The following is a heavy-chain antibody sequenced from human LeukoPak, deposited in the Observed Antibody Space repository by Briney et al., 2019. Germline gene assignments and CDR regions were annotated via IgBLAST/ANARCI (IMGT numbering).Heavy chain of an antibody. Sequence: SETLSLTCSVSGGSIRSSNSFWGWIRQPPGERLEWIATIYYNGNTYYNPSLQSRVTISVDTSTNQFSLKLNSVIAADTAVYYCARATAAPSSYFFDHWGQGTLVTVSS. J-gene: IGHJ4*02. D-gene: IGHD6-25*01. CDR3: ARATAAPSSYFFDH. CDR2: IYYNGNT. V-gene: IGHV4-39*07. CDR1: GGSIRSSNSF.